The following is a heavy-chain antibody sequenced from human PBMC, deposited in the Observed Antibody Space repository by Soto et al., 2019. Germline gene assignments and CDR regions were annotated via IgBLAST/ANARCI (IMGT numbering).Heavy chain of an antibody. J-gene: IGHJ4*02. Sequence: SVKVSCKASGGTFSSYAISWVRQAPGQGLEWMGGIIPIFGTANYAQKFQGRVTITADESTSTAYVELSSLRSEDTAVYYCARVATPGYSSSWYLDYWGQGTLVTVSS. D-gene: IGHD6-13*01. CDR1: GGTFSSYA. CDR2: IIPIFGTA. V-gene: IGHV1-69*13. CDR3: ARVATPGYSSSWYLDY.